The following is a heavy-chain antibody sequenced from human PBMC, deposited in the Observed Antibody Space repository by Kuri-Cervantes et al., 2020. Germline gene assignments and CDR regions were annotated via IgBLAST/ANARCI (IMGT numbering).Heavy chain of an antibody. CDR2: IWYDGSNK. J-gene: IGHJ4*02. CDR3: ARDTALFDY. Sequence: GGSLRLSCATSGFTYSGYWMTWVRQAPGKGLEWVAVIWYDGSNKYYADSVKGRFTISRDNSKNTLYLQMNSLRAEDTAVYYCARDTALFDYWGQGTLVTVSS. V-gene: IGHV3-33*08. CDR1: GFTYSGYW.